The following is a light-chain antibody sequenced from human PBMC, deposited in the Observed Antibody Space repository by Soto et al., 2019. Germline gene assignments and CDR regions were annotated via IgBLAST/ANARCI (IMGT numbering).Light chain of an antibody. CDR3: QQYNSWPLT. CDR2: GAS. CDR1: QSVTSTY. J-gene: IGKJ4*01. Sequence: ESVLTHSPGTLSLSPCERATLSFRASQSVTSTYLAWYQQKPGQAPRLLIYGASTRATSIPGRFSGSGYETEFTLTISSLQSEDFAVYYCQQYNSWPLTFGGGTKV. V-gene: IGKV3-15*01.